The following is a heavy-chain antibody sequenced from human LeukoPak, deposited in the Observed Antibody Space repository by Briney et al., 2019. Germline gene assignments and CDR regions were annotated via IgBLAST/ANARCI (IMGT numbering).Heavy chain of an antibody. CDR1: GGSISSYY. J-gene: IGHJ6*02. D-gene: IGHD6-19*01. CDR3: ATGGAVAGTVYYYYGMDV. CDR2: IYYSGST. Sequence: SETLSLTCTVSGGSISSYYWSWIRQPPGKGLEWIGYIYYSGSTNYNPSLKSRVTISVDTSKNQFSLKLSSVTAADTAVYYCATGGAVAGTVYYYYGMDVWGQGTTVTVSS. V-gene: IGHV4-59*08.